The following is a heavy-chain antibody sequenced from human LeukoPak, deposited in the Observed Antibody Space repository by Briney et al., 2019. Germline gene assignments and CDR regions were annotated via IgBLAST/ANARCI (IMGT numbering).Heavy chain of an antibody. D-gene: IGHD1-26*01. CDR1: GFTVSSNY. V-gene: IGHV3-48*01. Sequence: PGGSLRLSCAASGFTVSSNYMSWVRQAPGKGLEWVSYISSSSSTIYYADSVKGRFTISRDNAKNSLYLQMNSLRAEDTAVYYCASSKSGTDAFDIWGQGTMVTVSS. J-gene: IGHJ3*02. CDR3: ASSKSGTDAFDI. CDR2: ISSSSSTI.